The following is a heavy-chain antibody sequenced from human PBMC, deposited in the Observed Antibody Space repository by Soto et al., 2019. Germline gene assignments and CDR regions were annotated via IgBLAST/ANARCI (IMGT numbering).Heavy chain of an antibody. Sequence: SETLSSAGTVSVASISGFYWSWIRKSAGKGLEWIGRIYATGTTDYNPSLKSRVMMSVDTSKKQFSLKLRSVTAADTAVYYCVRDGTKTLRDWFDPWGQGISVSVSS. CDR1: VASISGFY. V-gene: IGHV4-4*07. J-gene: IGHJ5*02. CDR2: IYATGTT. CDR3: VRDGTKTLRDWFDP. D-gene: IGHD1-1*01.